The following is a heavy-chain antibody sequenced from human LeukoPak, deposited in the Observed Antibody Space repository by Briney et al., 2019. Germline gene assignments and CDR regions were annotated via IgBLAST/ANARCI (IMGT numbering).Heavy chain of an antibody. J-gene: IGHJ6*03. V-gene: IGHV4-59*12. Sequence: SETLSLTCTVSGGSISSYYWTWIRQLPGKGLEWIGYLDYSGSTKYNLSLKSRVTISVDTSKNQFSLKLSSVTAADTAVYYCARDQEAYCSSTSCYEYYYYMDVWGKGTTVTISS. CDR2: LDYSGST. CDR1: GGSISSYY. D-gene: IGHD2-2*01. CDR3: ARDQEAYCSSTSCYEYYYYMDV.